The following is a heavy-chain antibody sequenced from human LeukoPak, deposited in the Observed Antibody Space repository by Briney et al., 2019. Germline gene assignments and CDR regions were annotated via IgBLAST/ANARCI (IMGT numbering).Heavy chain of an antibody. CDR1: GFTFSSYS. D-gene: IGHD6-13*01. CDR2: ISSSSSYI. V-gene: IGHV3-21*01. J-gene: IGHJ6*02. Sequence: GGSLRLSCAASGFTFSSYSMNWVRQAPGKGLEWVSSISSSSSYIYYADSVKGRFTISRDNAKNSLYLQMNSLRAEDTAVYYCAREDHSSNSYFYFYGMDVWGQGTTVTVSS. CDR3: AREDHSSNSYFYFYGMDV.